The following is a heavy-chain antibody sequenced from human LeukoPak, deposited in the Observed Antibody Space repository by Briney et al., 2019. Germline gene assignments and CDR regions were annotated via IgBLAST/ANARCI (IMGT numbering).Heavy chain of an antibody. CDR1: GGSISSSNW. CDR2: IYHSGST. Sequence: SETLSLTCAVSGGSISSSNWWSWVRQPPGKGLEWIGEIYHSGSTNYNPSLKSRVTISVDKSKNQFSLKLSSVTAADTAVYYCAGVVRGDGDPYYYYGMDVWGQGTTVTVSS. J-gene: IGHJ6*02. V-gene: IGHV4-4*02. D-gene: IGHD4-17*01. CDR3: AGVVRGDGDPYYYYGMDV.